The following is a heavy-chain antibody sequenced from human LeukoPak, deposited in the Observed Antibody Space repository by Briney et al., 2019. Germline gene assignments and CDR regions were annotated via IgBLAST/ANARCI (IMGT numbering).Heavy chain of an antibody. CDR3: ARIPAAINYYYYYMDV. CDR2: IYYSGST. CDR1: GGSISSGGYS. V-gene: IGHV4-61*08. Sequence: ASETLSLTCAVSGGSISSGGYSWSWIRQPPGKGLEWIGYIYYSGSTNYNPSLKGRVTISVDTSKNQFSLKLSSVTAADTAVYYCARIPAAINYYYYYMDVWGKGTTVTVSS. J-gene: IGHJ6*03. D-gene: IGHD2-2*02.